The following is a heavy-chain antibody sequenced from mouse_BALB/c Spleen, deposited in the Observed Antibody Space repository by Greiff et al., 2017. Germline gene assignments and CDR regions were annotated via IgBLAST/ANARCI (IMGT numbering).Heavy chain of an antibody. CDR1: GFNIKDTY. D-gene: IGHD2-4*01. CDR2: IDPANGNT. Sequence: EVQGVESGAELVKPGASVKLSCTASGFNIKDTYMHWVKQRPEQGLEWIGRIDPANGNTKYDPKFQGKATITADTSSNTAYLQLSSLTSEDTAVYYCAREGVSTMTLDYWGQGTSVTVSS. V-gene: IGHV14-3*02. J-gene: IGHJ4*01. CDR3: AREGVSTMTLDY.